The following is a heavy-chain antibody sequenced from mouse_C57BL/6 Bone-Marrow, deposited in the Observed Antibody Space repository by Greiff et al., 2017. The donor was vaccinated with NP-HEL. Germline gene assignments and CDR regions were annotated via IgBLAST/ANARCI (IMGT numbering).Heavy chain of an antibody. CDR3: ASPYDYYVAWFAY. J-gene: IGHJ3*01. Sequence: VQLKASGGDLVKPGGSLKLSCAASGFTFSSYGMSWVRQTPDKRLEWVATISSGGSYTYYPDSVKGRFTISRDNAKNTLYLQMSSLKSEDTAMYYCASPYDYYVAWFAYWGQGTLVTVSA. CDR1: GFTFSSYG. V-gene: IGHV5-6*01. CDR2: ISSGGSYT. D-gene: IGHD1-1*01.